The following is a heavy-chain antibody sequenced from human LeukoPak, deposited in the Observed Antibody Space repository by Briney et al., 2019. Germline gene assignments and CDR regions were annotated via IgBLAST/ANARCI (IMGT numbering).Heavy chain of an antibody. V-gene: IGHV3-11*01. CDR3: ARSNYYTVDV. CDR1: GFTSSDYC. J-gene: IGHJ6*02. Sequence: GGFLRLSCAASGFTSSDYCMTWIRQPPGKGPEWISYISSSGGTTTYVDSVKGRFTISRDNAKNSLYLQMNSLRADDTAVYYCARSNYYTVDVWGQGTAVTVSS. CDR2: ISSSGGTT.